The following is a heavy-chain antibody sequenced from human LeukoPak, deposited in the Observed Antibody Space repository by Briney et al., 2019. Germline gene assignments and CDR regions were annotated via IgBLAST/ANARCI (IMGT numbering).Heavy chain of an antibody. Sequence: GGSLRLSCAASGFTFSSYAMSWVRQAPGKGLEWVSGISWNSGSIGYADSVKGRFTISRDNAKNSLYLQMNSLRAEDTALYYCAKDNDSSGINWFDPWGQGTLVTVSS. J-gene: IGHJ5*02. CDR1: GFTFSSYA. CDR2: ISWNSGSI. V-gene: IGHV3-9*01. D-gene: IGHD3-22*01. CDR3: AKDNDSSGINWFDP.